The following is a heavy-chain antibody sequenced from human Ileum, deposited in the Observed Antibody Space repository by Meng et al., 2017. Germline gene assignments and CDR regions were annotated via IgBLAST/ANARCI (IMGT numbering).Heavy chain of an antibody. CDR1: GFNIGDYF. CDR3: AREHGEPH. J-gene: IGHJ4*02. Sequence: QVQLVEYGGGLAKPGASLRLSCAASGFNIGDYFMTWIRQPPGKGLEWVSYFSGSGGTIYADSVKGRFTVSRDNAKNTLYLQMNSLRVEDTAVYYCAREHGEPHWGSGTLVTVSS. D-gene: IGHD4-17*01. V-gene: IGHV3-11*01. CDR2: FSGSGGTI.